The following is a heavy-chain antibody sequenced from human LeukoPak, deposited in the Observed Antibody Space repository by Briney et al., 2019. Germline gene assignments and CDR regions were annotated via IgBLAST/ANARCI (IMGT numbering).Heavy chain of an antibody. J-gene: IGHJ4*02. Sequence: GRSLRLSCAASGFTFSSYGMHWVRQAPGKGLEWVAVIWYDGSNKYYADSVKGRFTISRDNSKNTLYLQMHSLKTEDTAVYYCARAPPIGATYSFDYWGQGTLVTVSS. CDR2: IWYDGSNK. CDR3: ARAPPIGATYSFDY. CDR1: GFTFSSYG. V-gene: IGHV3-33*01. D-gene: IGHD4/OR15-4a*01.